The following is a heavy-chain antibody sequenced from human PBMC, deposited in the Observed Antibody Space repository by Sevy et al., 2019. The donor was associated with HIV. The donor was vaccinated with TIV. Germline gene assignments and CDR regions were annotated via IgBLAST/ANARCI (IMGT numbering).Heavy chain of an antibody. CDR3: ARDDSSSSSFDY. Sequence: SETLSLTCTVSGGSISSYSWSWIRQPPGKGLEWVGNIYYSGSTNYNPSLKSRVTISLDTSKNQFSLKLSCVTAADTAVYYCARDDSSSSSFDYWGQGTLVTVSS. D-gene: IGHD6-6*01. V-gene: IGHV4-59*01. CDR2: IYYSGST. CDR1: GGSISSYS. J-gene: IGHJ4*02.